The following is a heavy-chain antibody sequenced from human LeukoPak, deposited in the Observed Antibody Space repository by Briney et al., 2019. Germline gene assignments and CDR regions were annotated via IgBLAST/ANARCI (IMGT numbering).Heavy chain of an antibody. D-gene: IGHD6-25*01. V-gene: IGHV4-59*08. Sequence: PSETLSLTCTVSGGSISSYYWSWIRQPPGKGLERIGYIYYSGSTNYNPSLKSRVTISVDTSKNQFSLKLSSVTAADTAVYYCARQGGGFWYFDLWGRSTLVTVSS. CDR3: ARQGGGFWYFDL. J-gene: IGHJ2*01. CDR2: IYYSGST. CDR1: GGSISSYY.